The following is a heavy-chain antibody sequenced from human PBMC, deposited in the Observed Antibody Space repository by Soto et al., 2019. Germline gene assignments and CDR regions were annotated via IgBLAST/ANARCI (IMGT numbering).Heavy chain of an antibody. D-gene: IGHD1-26*01. CDR2: IYHSGIT. CDR3: AREDMSGTYYFDS. V-gene: IGHV4-61*01. Sequence: SETLSLTCSVSGGSVSSETSFWTWIRQPPGKGLEWIGYIYHSGITNSNPSLKSRVTISADTSKNQSSLSLSSVTAADTAVYYCAREDMSGTYYFDSWGQGTLVTVSS. J-gene: IGHJ4*02. CDR1: GGSVSSETSF.